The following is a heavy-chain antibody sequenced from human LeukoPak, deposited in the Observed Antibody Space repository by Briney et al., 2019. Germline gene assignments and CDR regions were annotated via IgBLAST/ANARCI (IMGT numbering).Heavy chain of an antibody. Sequence: SETLSLTCTVSGGSIRNYYWSWIRQPAGKGLEWIGRIYTSGSTNYNPSLKSRVTISVDTSKNQFSLKLSSVTAADTAVYYCARDEKYSSSFDYWGQGTLVTVSS. V-gene: IGHV4-4*07. CDR1: GGSIRNYY. D-gene: IGHD6-6*01. CDR3: ARDEKYSSSFDY. J-gene: IGHJ4*02. CDR2: IYTSGST.